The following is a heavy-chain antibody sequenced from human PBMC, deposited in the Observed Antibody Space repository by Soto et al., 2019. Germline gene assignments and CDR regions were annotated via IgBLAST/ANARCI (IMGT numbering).Heavy chain of an antibody. CDR1: GGSFSSYT. V-gene: IGHV1-69*04. J-gene: IGHJ3*02. Sequence: GASVKVSCKASGGSFSSYTISWVRQAPGQGLEWMGRIIPILGIANYAQKFQGRVTITADKSTSTAYMELSSLRSEDTAVYYCARDIILDLTAFARAFDIWGQGTMVTVSS. CDR3: ARDIILDLTAFARAFDI. D-gene: IGHD3-10*01. CDR2: IIPILGIA.